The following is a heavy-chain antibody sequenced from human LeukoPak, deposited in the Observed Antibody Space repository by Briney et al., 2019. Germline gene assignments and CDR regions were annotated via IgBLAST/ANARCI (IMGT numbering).Heavy chain of an antibody. CDR2: IYTSGST. CDR1: GGSISSYP. J-gene: IGHJ4*02. D-gene: IGHD1-26*01. V-gene: IGHV4-4*07. Sequence: SETLSLTCTVSGGSISSYPWSWIRQPAGKGLGWIGRIYTSGSTNYNPSLKRRVTMSLDTSRNQFSLNLTSVTAADTAVYYCARDRGAATFDCWGQGTLVTISS. CDR3: ARDRGAATFDC.